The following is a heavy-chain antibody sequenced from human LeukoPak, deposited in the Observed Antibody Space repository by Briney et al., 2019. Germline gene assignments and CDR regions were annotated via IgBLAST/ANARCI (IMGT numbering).Heavy chain of an antibody. CDR2: IYYSGST. J-gene: IGHJ5*02. CDR1: GGSISSYY. D-gene: IGHD1-26*01. Sequence: SETLSLTCTVSGGSISSYYWSWIRQPPGKGLQWIGYIYYSGSTNCNPSLKSRVTISVDTSKNQFSLKLSSVTAADTAVYYCARVYQWGRWFDPWGQGTLVTVSS. CDR3: ARVYQWGRWFDP. V-gene: IGHV4-59*01.